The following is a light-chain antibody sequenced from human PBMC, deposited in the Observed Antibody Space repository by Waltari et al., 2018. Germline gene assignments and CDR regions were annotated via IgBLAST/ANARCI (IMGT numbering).Light chain of an antibody. CDR2: GRN. CDR3: NSRDSSGSHYV. V-gene: IGLV3-19*01. Sequence: SSELTQDPAVSVALGQTVRITCQGDSLRRTYASWYQQKSGQAPILVIYGRNNRPSGFPDRCSGSSSGNSASLTITGAQAEDEADYYCNSRDSSGSHYVFGAGTKVTVL. CDR1: SLRRTY. J-gene: IGLJ1*01.